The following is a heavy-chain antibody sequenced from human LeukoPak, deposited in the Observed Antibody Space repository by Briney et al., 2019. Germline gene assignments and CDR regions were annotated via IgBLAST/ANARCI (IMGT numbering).Heavy chain of an antibody. J-gene: IGHJ4*02. Sequence: GASVKVSCKASGYTFTGYYMHWVRQAPGQGLEWMGWINPNSGGTNYAQKFQGRVTMTRDTSISTAYMELSRLRSDDTAVYYCAREPPYYYDSSGYLAFDYWGQGTLVTVSS. CDR1: GYTFTGYY. CDR3: AREPPYYYDSSGYLAFDY. CDR2: INPNSGGT. D-gene: IGHD3-22*01. V-gene: IGHV1-2*02.